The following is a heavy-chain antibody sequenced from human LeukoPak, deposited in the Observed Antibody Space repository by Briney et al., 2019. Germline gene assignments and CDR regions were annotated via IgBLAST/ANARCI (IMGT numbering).Heavy chain of an antibody. D-gene: IGHD1-14*01. CDR2: IRYDGSNK. CDR3: AKDTPQN. V-gene: IGHV3-30*02. J-gene: IGHJ4*02. Sequence: GGALRLSCAASGFTFSSYGMHWVRQAPGEGLEWVAFIRYDGSNKYDADSVKGRFTISRDNSKNTLYLQMNSLRAEDTAVYYCAKDTPQNWGQGTLVTVSS. CDR1: GFTFSSYG.